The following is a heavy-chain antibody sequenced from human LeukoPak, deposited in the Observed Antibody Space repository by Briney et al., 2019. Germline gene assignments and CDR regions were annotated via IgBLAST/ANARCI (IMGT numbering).Heavy chain of an antibody. V-gene: IGHV6-1*01. CDR2: TYYRSRWYN. Sequence: SQTLSLTCALSGDIVSSKSVAWNWIRQSPSRGLEWLGRTYYRSRWYNDYAASVNSRIIINADTSKNQFFLQLNSVTPEDTAVYYCARVKWLDQINWFDTWGQGTLVTVSS. J-gene: IGHJ5*02. CDR3: ARVKWLDQINWFDT. D-gene: IGHD5-12*01. CDR1: GDIVSSKSVA.